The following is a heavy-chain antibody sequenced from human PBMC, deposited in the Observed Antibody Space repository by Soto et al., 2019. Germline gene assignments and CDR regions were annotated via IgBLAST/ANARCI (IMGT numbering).Heavy chain of an antibody. CDR1: GGTFSSYT. V-gene: IGHV1-69*08. J-gene: IGHJ4*02. Sequence: QVQLVQSGAEVKKPGSSVKVSCKASGGTFSSYTITWVRQAPGQGLEWLGRIIPIFGVTNYAQIFQDRVTITADRYTTTAYMELSRLRSEDTAVYYCVRDWESTTQTWGFGDSWGQGTLVTVSS. CDR3: VRDWESTTQTWGFGDS. CDR2: IIPIFGVT. D-gene: IGHD1-1*01.